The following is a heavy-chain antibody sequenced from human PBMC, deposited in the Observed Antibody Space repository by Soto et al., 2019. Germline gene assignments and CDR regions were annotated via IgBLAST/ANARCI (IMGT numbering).Heavy chain of an antibody. V-gene: IGHV3-74*01. Sequence: SLRLSCAASGFTFSMYWMHWVRQVPGKGPEWVSRINDDGISTNYADSVKGRFTISRDNAKNTLYLQMNALRVEDTGVYYCTRGPRATSTGTGAFWGQGTLVTVYS. J-gene: IGHJ4*02. CDR1: GFTFSMYW. CDR2: INDDGIST. CDR3: TRGPRATSTGTGAF. D-gene: IGHD1-1*01.